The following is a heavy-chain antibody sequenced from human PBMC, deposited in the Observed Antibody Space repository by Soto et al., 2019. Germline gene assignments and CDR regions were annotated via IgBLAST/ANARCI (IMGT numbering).Heavy chain of an antibody. CDR1: GFTLSSYS. CDR3: ARDGSGSYYANLDF. D-gene: IGHD3-10*01. Sequence: SCAVSGFTLSSYSMNWVRQAPGKGLEWVSSSSSSDTYKYYADSVKGRFTISRDNAKNSVYLQMNSLRAEDSAVYYCARDGSGSYYANLDFWGQGTLVTVSS. V-gene: IGHV3-21*01. CDR2: SSSSDTYK. J-gene: IGHJ4*02.